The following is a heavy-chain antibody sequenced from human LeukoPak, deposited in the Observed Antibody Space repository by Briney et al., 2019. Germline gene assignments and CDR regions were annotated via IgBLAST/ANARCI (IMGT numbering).Heavy chain of an antibody. CDR3: ARDNYDILTGGLYYYYYYYMDV. D-gene: IGHD3-9*01. CDR2: ISAYNGNT. V-gene: IGHV1-18*01. J-gene: IGHJ6*03. Sequence: GASVKVSCKASVYTFTSYGISWVRQAPGQGLEWMGWISAYNGNTNYAQKLQGRVTMTTDTSTSTAYMELRSLRSDDTAVYYCARDNYDILTGGLYYYYYYYMDVWGKGTTVTVSS. CDR1: VYTFTSYG.